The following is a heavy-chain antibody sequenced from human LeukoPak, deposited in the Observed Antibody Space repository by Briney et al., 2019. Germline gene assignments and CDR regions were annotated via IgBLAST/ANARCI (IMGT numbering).Heavy chain of an antibody. CDR1: GFTFSNYV. CDR2: IHYEGSNK. CDR3: ARGFEYSSSLVLGY. V-gene: IGHV3-30*02. Sequence: GGSLRLSCVASGFTFSNYVMHWVRQAPGKGLEWVAFIHYEGSNKNYADSVKGRFTISRDNAKNSLYLQMNSLRAEDTAVYYCARGFEYSSSLVLGYWGQGTLVTVSS. J-gene: IGHJ4*02. D-gene: IGHD6-6*01.